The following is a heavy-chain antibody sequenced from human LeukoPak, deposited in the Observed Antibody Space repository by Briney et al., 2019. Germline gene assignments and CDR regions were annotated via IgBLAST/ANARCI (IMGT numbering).Heavy chain of an antibody. CDR2: IYHSGST. V-gene: IGHV4-4*02. Sequence: SETLSLTCAVSGGSISSSNWWSWVRQPPGKGLEWIGEIYHSGSTNYNPSLKSRVTISVDTSKNQFSLKLSSVTAADTAVYYCARGWFGEKDYWGQGTLVTVSS. CDR1: GGSISSSNW. CDR3: ARGWFGEKDY. D-gene: IGHD3-10*01. J-gene: IGHJ4*02.